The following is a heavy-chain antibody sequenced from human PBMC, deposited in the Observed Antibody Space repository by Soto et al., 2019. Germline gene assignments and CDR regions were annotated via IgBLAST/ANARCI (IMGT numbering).Heavy chain of an antibody. V-gene: IGHV4-31*03. D-gene: IGHD1-26*01. CDR2: IYYSGST. CDR1: GGSISSGGYY. CDR3: ARAMEAYFTYFDY. Sequence: SETLSLTCTVSGGSISSGGYYWSWIRQHPGKGLEWIGYIYYSGSTYYNPSLKSRVTISVDTSKNQFSLKLSSVTAADTAVYYCARAMEAYFTYFDYWGQGTLVTVS. J-gene: IGHJ4*02.